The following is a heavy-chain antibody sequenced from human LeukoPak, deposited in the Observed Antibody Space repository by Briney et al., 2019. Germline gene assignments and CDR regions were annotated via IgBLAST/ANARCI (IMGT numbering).Heavy chain of an antibody. D-gene: IGHD2-2*01. Sequence: ASVKVSYKASGYTFTGYYIHWVRQAPGQGLEWMGWTNPHSGGTNYAQKFQGGVTMTRDTSITTAYMELSSLRSDDTAVYYCARDVGEYCSSTNCYASHYWGQGTLVTVSS. CDR1: GYTFTGYY. CDR3: ARDVGEYCSSTNCYASHY. CDR2: TNPHSGGT. J-gene: IGHJ4*02. V-gene: IGHV1-2*02.